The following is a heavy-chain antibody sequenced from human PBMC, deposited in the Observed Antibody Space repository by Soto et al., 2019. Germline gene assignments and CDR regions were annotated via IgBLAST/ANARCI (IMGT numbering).Heavy chain of an antibody. CDR2: TYYRSKWYN. D-gene: IGHD4-17*01. J-gene: IGHJ3*02. CDR3: ARDKVYYGGKNPVDAFDI. Sequence: SQTLSLTCAISWDSVSSNSAAWNWIRQSPSRGLEWLGRTYYRSKWYNDYAVSVKSRITINPDTSKNQFSLQLNSVTPEDTAVYYCARDKVYYGGKNPVDAFDIWGQGTMVTVSS. CDR1: WDSVSSNSAA. V-gene: IGHV6-1*01.